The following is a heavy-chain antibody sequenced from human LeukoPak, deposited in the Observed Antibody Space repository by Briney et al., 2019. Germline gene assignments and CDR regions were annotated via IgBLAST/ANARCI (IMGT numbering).Heavy chain of an antibody. D-gene: IGHD3-10*01. CDR1: GFTFSSYW. Sequence: PGGSLRLSCAASGFTFSSYWMHWVRQAPGKGLVWVSRINTDGSSTSYADSVKGRFTLSRDNAKNTLYLQMNSLRAEDTAVYYCARAGGFGYYFDYWGQGTLVTVSS. J-gene: IGHJ4*02. CDR2: INTDGSST. CDR3: ARAGGFGYYFDY. V-gene: IGHV3-74*01.